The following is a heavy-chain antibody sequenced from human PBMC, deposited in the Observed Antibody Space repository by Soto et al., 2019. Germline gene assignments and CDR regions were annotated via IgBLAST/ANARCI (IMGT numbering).Heavy chain of an antibody. CDR2: IGAYNGNT. J-gene: IGHJ5*02. CDR3: ARDRYCSGGSCGRRTDNWFDP. D-gene: IGHD2-15*01. V-gene: IGHV1-18*01. CDR1: GYTFTSYG. Sequence: ASVKVSCKASGYTFTSYGISWVRQAPGQGLEWMGWIGAYNGNTNYAQKLQGRVTMTTDTSTSTAYMELRSLRSDDTAVYYCARDRYCSGGSCGRRTDNWFDPWGQGALVTVSS.